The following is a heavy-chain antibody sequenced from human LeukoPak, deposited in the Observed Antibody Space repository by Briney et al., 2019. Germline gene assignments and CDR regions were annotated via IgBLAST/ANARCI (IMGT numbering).Heavy chain of an antibody. D-gene: IGHD6-13*01. CDR3: AKEKGFSSPYYYYYMDV. CDR1: GFTFSAYV. CDR2: ISSSGGST. J-gene: IGHJ6*03. V-gene: IGHV3-23*01. Sequence: GGSLRLSCAASGFTFSAYVMTWVRQAPGKGLEWVSAISSSGGSTYYADSVKVRFTISRDNSKNTLYLQMNSLRAEDTALYDCAKEKGFSSPYYYYYMDVWGKGTTVTVSS.